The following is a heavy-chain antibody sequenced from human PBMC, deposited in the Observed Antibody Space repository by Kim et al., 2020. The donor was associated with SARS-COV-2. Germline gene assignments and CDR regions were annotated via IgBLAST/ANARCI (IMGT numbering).Heavy chain of an antibody. J-gene: IGHJ1*01. CDR3: TSHYESSDDYYAEYFQH. CDR1: GGSISSRGYY. CDR2: MYSSGTT. V-gene: IGHV4-39*01. Sequence: SGTLSLTCTVSGGSISSRGYYWGWIRQSPGKGLEWIGSMYSSGTTYYNPSLRSRVSISVDTSKNQFSLKLNSVTAADTAVYYCTSHYESSDDYYAEYFQHWGQGSVVTVT. D-gene: IGHD3-22*01.